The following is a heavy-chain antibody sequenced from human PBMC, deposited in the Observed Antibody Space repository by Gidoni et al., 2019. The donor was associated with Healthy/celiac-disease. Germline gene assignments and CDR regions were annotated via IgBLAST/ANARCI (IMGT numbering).Heavy chain of an antibody. J-gene: IGHJ4*02. V-gene: IGHV3-33*01. CDR3: ARDRSTLYCSGGSCPEGGFDY. CDR2: IWYDGSNK. Sequence: VQLVESGGGVVQPGRSLRLSCAASGFPFSSYGMHWVRPAPGQAPGKGLEWVAVIWYDGSNKYYADSVKGRFTISRDNSKNTLYLQMNSLRAEDTAVYYCARDRSTLYCSGGSCPEGGFDYWGQGTLVTVSS. D-gene: IGHD2-15*01. CDR1: GFPFSSYG.